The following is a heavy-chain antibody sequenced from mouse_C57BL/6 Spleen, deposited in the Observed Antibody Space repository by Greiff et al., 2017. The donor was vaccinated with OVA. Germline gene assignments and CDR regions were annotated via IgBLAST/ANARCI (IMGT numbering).Heavy chain of an antibody. Sequence: EVQGVESGGGLVKPGGSLKLSCAASGFTFSDYGMHWVRQAPEKGLEWVAYISSGSSTIYYADTVKGRFTISRDNAKNTLFLQMTSLRSEDTAMYYCARGGVYYGNGFAYWGQGTLVTVSA. V-gene: IGHV5-17*01. CDR3: ARGGVYYGNGFAY. CDR2: ISSGSSTI. J-gene: IGHJ3*01. D-gene: IGHD2-1*01. CDR1: GFTFSDYG.